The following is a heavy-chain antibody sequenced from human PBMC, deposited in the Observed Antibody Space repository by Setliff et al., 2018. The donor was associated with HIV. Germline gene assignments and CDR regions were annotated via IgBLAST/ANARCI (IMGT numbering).Heavy chain of an antibody. CDR1: GYTFTSYG. V-gene: IGHV1-18*01. Sequence: ASVKVSCKASGYTFTSYGISWVRQAPGQGLEWMGWISAYNGNTNYAQKLQGRVTMTTDTSTSTAYMELRSLRSDDTAVYYCARGADYLGIPSYYYYYMDVWGQGTTVTVSS. CDR3: ARGADYLGIPSYYYYYMDV. J-gene: IGHJ6*03. D-gene: IGHD7-27*01. CDR2: ISAYNGNT.